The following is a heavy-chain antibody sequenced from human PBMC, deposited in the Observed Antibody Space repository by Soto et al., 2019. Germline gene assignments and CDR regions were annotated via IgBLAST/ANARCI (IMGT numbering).Heavy chain of an antibody. CDR1: GFTFSNYW. J-gene: IGHJ4*02. CDR2: IKEDGSEK. Sequence: PGGSLRLSCAASGFTFSNYWMTWVRQAPGKGLKWVANIKEDGSEKHYVDSVKGRFTISRDNAKNSLYLQMNSLGVEDTAVYFCSRDVVVGAKALNYWGQGALVTVSS. CDR3: SRDVVVGAKALNY. D-gene: IGHD2-15*01. V-gene: IGHV3-7*01.